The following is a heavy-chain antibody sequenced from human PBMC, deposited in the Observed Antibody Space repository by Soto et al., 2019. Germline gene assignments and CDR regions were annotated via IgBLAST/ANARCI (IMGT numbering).Heavy chain of an antibody. Sequence: QVQLQESGPGLVKPSGTLSLTCVVSGGSISSNHWWNWVRQPPGKGLEWIGEIFHSGGTNYNPSLXSXXTISVDKSKNQFSLKMSSVTAADTAVYYCTRGLDYWGQGTLVTVSS. CDR3: TRGLDY. CDR2: IFHSGGT. V-gene: IGHV4-4*02. J-gene: IGHJ4*02. CDR1: GGSISSNHW.